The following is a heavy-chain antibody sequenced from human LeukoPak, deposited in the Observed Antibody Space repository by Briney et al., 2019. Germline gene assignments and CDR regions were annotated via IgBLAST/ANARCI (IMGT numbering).Heavy chain of an antibody. CDR2: FDPEDGET. CDR3: ATVQNYYDSSGYSYLFDY. V-gene: IGHV1-24*01. D-gene: IGHD3-22*01. J-gene: IGHJ4*02. Sequence: ASVKVSCKVSGHTLTELSMHWVRQAPGKGLEWMGGFDPEDGETIYAQKFQGRVTMTEDTSTDTAYMELSSLRSEDTAVYYRATVQNYYDSSGYSYLFDYWGQGTLVTVSS. CDR1: GHTLTELS.